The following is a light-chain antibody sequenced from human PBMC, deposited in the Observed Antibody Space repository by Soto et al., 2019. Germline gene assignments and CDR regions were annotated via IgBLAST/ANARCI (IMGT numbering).Light chain of an antibody. CDR3: QQSNSYS. J-gene: IGKJ5*01. CDR2: KAS. Sequence: DIQMTQSPSTLSASVGDRVTITCRASQTISSWLAWYQQKPGKAPKLLIYKASNLERGVPSRFSGSGSGTEFTLTISSLQPDDFATYYCQQSNSYSFGQGTRLEIK. CDR1: QTISSW. V-gene: IGKV1-5*03.